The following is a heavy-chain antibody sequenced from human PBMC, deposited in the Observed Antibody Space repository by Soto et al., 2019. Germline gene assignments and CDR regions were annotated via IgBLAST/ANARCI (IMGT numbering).Heavy chain of an antibody. V-gene: IGHV1-46*01. D-gene: IGHD2-8*01. CDR3: ARVRGGELYAGMDV. Sequence: QVQLVQSGAEVKKPGASVKVSCKASGYTFTSYYIHCVRQAPGQGLECMGVINPRGGGTSYAQKFEGRATMTRDTSTSTVYMQLSSLRSEDTAVYYWARVRGGELYAGMDVWGQGTMVTVSS. CDR2: INPRGGGT. J-gene: IGHJ6*02. CDR1: GYTFTSYY.